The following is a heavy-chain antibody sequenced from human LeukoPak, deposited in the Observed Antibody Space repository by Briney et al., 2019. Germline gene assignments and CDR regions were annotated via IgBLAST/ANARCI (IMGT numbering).Heavy chain of an antibody. CDR1: CGSISSNTYF. V-gene: IGHV4-39*01. Sequence: SETLSLTCNVSCGSISSNTYFWGWIRRPPGKGLEWIGSIRYSGSTYNNPSLKSRVTISVDTSKNQFSLNLSSLTAADTAVYYCATSDTVSTYNWFDPWGQGTLVTVS. CDR2: IRYSGST. CDR3: ATSDTVSTYNWFDP. J-gene: IGHJ5*02. D-gene: IGHD5/OR15-5a*01.